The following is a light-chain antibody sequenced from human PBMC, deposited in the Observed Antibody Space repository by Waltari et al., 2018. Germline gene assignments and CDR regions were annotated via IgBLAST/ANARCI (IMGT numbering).Light chain of an antibody. J-gene: IGKJ4*01. CDR1: QSISTY. V-gene: IGKV1-39*01. CDR3: MQGIRLPLT. Sequence: DIQMTQSPSSLSASVGDRVTITCRASQSISTYLNWYQAKTGKAPKLLIYAASSLQSGVPSRFSGSGSGTDFTLRISRVEAEDVGVYYCMQGIRLPLTFGGGTKVEMK. CDR2: AAS.